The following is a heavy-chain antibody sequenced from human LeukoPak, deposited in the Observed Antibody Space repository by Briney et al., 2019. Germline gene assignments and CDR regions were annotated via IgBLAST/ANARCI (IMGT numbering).Heavy chain of an antibody. Sequence: SETLSLTCTVSGGSISSYYWSWIRQPPGKGLEWIGYIYYSGSTNYNPSLKSRVTISVDTSKNQFSLKLSSVTAADTAVYYCARPSRYGDHAFDIWGQGTMVTVSS. CDR2: IYYSGST. CDR1: GGSISSYY. D-gene: IGHD4-17*01. J-gene: IGHJ3*02. V-gene: IGHV4-59*08. CDR3: ARPSRYGDHAFDI.